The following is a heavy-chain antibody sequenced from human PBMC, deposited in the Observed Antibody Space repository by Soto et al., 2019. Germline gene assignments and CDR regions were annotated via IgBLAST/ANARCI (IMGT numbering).Heavy chain of an antibody. CDR1: GGSISSGGYY. CDR2: IYYSGST. Sequence: SETLSLTCTVSGGSISSGGYYWSWIRQHPGKGLEWIGYIYYSGSTYYNPSLKSRVTISVDTSKNQFSLKLSPVTAADTAVYYCARKSGDWNAFDIWGQGTMVTVSS. D-gene: IGHD2-21*02. CDR3: ARKSGDWNAFDI. V-gene: IGHV4-31*03. J-gene: IGHJ3*02.